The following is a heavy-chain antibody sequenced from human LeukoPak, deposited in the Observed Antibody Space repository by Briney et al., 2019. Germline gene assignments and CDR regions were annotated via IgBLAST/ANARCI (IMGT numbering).Heavy chain of an antibody. CDR3: ARAGSTYCTNGACYGNWFDP. Sequence: ASVKVSCKASGGTFSSYAISWVRQAPGQGLEWMGGIIPIFGTANYAQKFQGRVTITTDESTSTAYMELSSLRSEDTAVYYCARAGSTYCTNGACYGNWFDPWGQGTLVTVSS. CDR2: IIPIFGTA. V-gene: IGHV1-69*05. CDR1: GGTFSSYA. D-gene: IGHD2-8*01. J-gene: IGHJ5*02.